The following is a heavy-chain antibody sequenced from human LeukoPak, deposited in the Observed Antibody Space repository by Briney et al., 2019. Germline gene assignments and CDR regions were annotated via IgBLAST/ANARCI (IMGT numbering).Heavy chain of an antibody. CDR3: ARAQYYYGSGNPAMDV. CDR1: GFTFSSYA. CDR2: ISYDGSNK. Sequence: GGSLRLSCAASGFTFSSYAMHWVRQAPGKGLEWVSVISYDGSNKYYADSVKGRFTISRDNSKNTLYLQMNSLRAEDTAVYYCARAQYYYGSGNPAMDVWGQGTTVTVSS. V-gene: IGHV3-30-3*01. D-gene: IGHD3-10*01. J-gene: IGHJ6*02.